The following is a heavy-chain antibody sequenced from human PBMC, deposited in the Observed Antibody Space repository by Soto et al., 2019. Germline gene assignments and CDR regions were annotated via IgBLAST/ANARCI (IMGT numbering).Heavy chain of an antibody. J-gene: IGHJ4*02. CDR2: ISSSGSTI. V-gene: IGHV3-48*03. CDR3: ARGRWELAHFDY. Sequence: GGSLRLSCAASGFTFSSYEMNWVRQAPGKGLGWVSYISSSGSTIYYADSVKGRFTISRDNAKNSLYLQMNSLRAEDTAVYYCARGRWELAHFDYWGQGTLVTVSS. D-gene: IGHD1-26*01. CDR1: GFTFSSYE.